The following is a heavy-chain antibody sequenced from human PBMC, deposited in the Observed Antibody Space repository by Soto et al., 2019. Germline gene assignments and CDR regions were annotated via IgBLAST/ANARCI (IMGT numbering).Heavy chain of an antibody. CDR1: LFIFDYFT. J-gene: IGHJ4*01. D-gene: IGHD3-16*01. CDR2: INWDGRIA. CDR3: AKDEGEAVESPGD. Sequence: GGSLSLSCAASLFIFDYFTIHWVRLVPGKGLQWVSYINWDGRIAMYADSVKGRFTISRDNTNNHLYLQMNSLRSDDTALYYCAKDEGEAVESPGDWGHGTLVTVSS. V-gene: IGHV3-43*01.